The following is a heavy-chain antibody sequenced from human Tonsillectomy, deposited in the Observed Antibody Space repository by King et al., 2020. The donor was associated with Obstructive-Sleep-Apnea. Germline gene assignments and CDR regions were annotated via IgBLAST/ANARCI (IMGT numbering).Heavy chain of an antibody. CDR3: ARGGYYGSGSYIWFDP. V-gene: IGHV4-59*01. CDR1: GGSISSYY. Sequence: QLQESGPGLVKPSETLSLTCTVSGGSISSYYWSWIWQPPGRGLEVIWCVYYSGSTNYNPFPKSRVTISVDSSKNQFFLTLSSVTAADTAVYYCARGGYYGSGSYIWFDPWGQGTLVTVSS. J-gene: IGHJ5*02. CDR2: VYYSGST. D-gene: IGHD3-10*01.